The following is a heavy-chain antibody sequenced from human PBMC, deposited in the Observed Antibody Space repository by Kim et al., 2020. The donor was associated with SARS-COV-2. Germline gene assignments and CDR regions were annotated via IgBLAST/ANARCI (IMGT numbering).Heavy chain of an antibody. CDR2: ISYDGSNK. CDR3: ARIPYSYGPGYFDY. Sequence: GGSLRLSCAASGFTFSSYAMHWVRQAPGKGLEWVAVISYDGSNKYYADSVKGRFTISRDNSKNTLYLQMNSLRAEDTAVYYCARIPYSYGPGYFDYWGQGTLVTVSS. D-gene: IGHD5-18*01. V-gene: IGHV3-30*04. CDR1: GFTFSSYA. J-gene: IGHJ4*02.